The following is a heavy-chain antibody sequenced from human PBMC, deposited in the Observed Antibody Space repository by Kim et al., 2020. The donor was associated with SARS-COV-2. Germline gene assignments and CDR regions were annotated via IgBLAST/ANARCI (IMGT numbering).Heavy chain of an antibody. V-gene: IGHV3-23*01. D-gene: IGHD3-10*01. J-gene: IGHJ6*02. Sequence: GGSLRLSCAASGFTFSSYAMSWVRQAPGKGLEWVSAISGSGGSTYYADSVKGRFTISRDNSKNTLYLQMNSLRAEDTAVYYCAKDPGVTMVRGVIIIHGMDVWGQGTTVTVSS. CDR2: ISGSGGST. CDR1: GFTFSSYA. CDR3: AKDPGVTMVRGVIIIHGMDV.